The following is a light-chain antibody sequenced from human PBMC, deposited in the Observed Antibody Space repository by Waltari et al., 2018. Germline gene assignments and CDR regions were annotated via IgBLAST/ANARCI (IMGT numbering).Light chain of an antibody. J-gene: IGLJ2*01. CDR2: EDV. V-gene: IGLV3-1*01. CDR3: QVWDSSTDV. CDR1: KLGERS. Sequence: SYELTQPPSVSVSPGQTASIICSGDKLGERSAPWYQQKAGQSPMLVIFEDVKRPSGIPERFSGSNSGNTATLTISGTQAMDEADYYCQVWDSSTDVFGGGTKLTVL.